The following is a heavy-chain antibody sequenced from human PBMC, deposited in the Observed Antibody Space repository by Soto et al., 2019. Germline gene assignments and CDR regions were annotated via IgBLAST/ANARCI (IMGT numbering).Heavy chain of an antibody. CDR2: INAGNGNT. D-gene: IGHD3-22*01. V-gene: IGHV1-3*01. CDR1: GYTFTSYA. Sequence: ASVKVSCKASGYTFTSYAMHWVRQAPGQRLEWMGWINAGNGNTKYSQKFQGRVTITRDTSASTAYMELSSLRSEDTAVYYCARGSVYYDSSGYYSDWGQGTLVTVSS. J-gene: IGHJ4*02. CDR3: ARGSVYYDSSGYYSD.